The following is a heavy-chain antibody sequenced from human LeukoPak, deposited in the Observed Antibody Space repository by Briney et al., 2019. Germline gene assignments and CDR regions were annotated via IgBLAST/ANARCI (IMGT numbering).Heavy chain of an antibody. CDR3: AKDTTPNFSKYGLRKEYGMDV. J-gene: IGHJ6*02. D-gene: IGHD1-26*01. Sequence: PGGSLRLSCAASGFTFSNYAMSWVRQAPGKGLEWVSSMSGSGGSTYYADSVKGRFTISRDNSKNTLYLQMNSLRAEDTAVYYCAKDTTPNFSKYGLRKEYGMDVWGQGTTVTVSS. CDR2: MSGSGGST. V-gene: IGHV3-23*01. CDR1: GFTFSNYA.